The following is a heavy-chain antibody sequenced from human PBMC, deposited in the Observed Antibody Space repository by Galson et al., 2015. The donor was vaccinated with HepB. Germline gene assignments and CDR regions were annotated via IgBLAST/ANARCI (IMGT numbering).Heavy chain of an antibody. V-gene: IGHV3-23*01. Sequence: SLRLSCAASGFSFSTSAMTWVRQAPGRGLEWVSGISAAGSITFYADSVKGRFIISRDNSKSTLYLQMDSLRTDDTAVYFCAKVAIVNVDWLLNPFDPWGQRTLVTVSS. D-gene: IGHD3-9*01. CDR3: AKVAIVNVDWLLNPFDP. CDR1: GFSFSTSA. CDR2: ISAAGSIT. J-gene: IGHJ5*02.